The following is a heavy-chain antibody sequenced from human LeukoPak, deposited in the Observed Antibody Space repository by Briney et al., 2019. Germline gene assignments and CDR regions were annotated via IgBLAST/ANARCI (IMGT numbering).Heavy chain of an antibody. V-gene: IGHV3-23*01. CDR2: ISDSGGYT. CDR3: AKLGKFASGSYSD. Sequence: GGSLRLSCAASGFTFSSFAMSWVRQAPGKGLEWVSGISDSGGYTYYADSVKGRFTISRDNSKNTLYLHMNSLRAEDTAVYYCAKLGKFASGSYSDWGQGTLVTVSS. CDR1: GFTFSSFA. J-gene: IGHJ4*02. D-gene: IGHD3-10*01.